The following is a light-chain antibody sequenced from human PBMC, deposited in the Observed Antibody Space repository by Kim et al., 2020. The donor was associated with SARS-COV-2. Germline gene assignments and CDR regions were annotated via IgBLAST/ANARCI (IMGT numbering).Light chain of an antibody. Sequence: EIVLTQSPGTLSLSPGERATLSCRASQSISSSYLAWYQQKPGQAPRLIIYTTSSRATGIPDRFSGRGSGTDFTLTINRLEPEDYAVYYCQQYSPSPPWTFGQGTKVDIK. CDR3: QQYSPSPPWT. CDR2: TTS. J-gene: IGKJ1*01. V-gene: IGKV3-20*01. CDR1: QSISSSY.